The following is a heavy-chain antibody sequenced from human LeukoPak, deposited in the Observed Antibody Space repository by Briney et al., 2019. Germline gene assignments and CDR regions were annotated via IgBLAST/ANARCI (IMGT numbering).Heavy chain of an antibody. D-gene: IGHD3-10*01. J-gene: IGHJ6*02. V-gene: IGHV3-53*01. CDR1: GFPFSSNY. CDR3: AKSRGYYYYGMDV. CDR2: IYTVGST. Sequence: GGSLRLSCAASGFPFSSNYMSWVRQAPGKGLEWVSVIYTVGSTYYADSVKGRFTISRDNSKNTLYLQMNSLRAEDTAVYYCAKSRGYYYYGMDVWGQGTTVTVSS.